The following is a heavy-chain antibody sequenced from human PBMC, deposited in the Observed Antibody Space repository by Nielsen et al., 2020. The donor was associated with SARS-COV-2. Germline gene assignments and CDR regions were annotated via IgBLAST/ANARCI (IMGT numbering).Heavy chain of an antibody. Sequence: GGSLRLSCAASGFTFSSYGMHWVRQAPGKGLEWVAVISYDGSNKYYADSVKGRFTISRDNSKNTLYLQMNSLRAEDTAVYYCAKMGYGDYELPGYYYYGMDVWGQGTTVTVSS. J-gene: IGHJ6*02. CDR2: ISYDGSNK. CDR1: GFTFSSYG. CDR3: AKMGYGDYELPGYYYYGMDV. V-gene: IGHV3-30*18. D-gene: IGHD4-17*01.